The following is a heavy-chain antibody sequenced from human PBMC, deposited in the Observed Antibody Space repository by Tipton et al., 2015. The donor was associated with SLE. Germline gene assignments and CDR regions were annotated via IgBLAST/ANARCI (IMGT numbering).Heavy chain of an antibody. CDR1: GGPISSYY. CDR3: ARGYGYRPAYYYYMDV. V-gene: IGHV4-59*01. D-gene: IGHD6-25*01. Sequence: TLSLTCTVSGGPISSYYWSWIRQPPGKGLEWIGYIYYSGSTNYNPSLKSRVTISVDTSKNQFSLKLSSVTAADTAVYYCARGYGYRPAYYYYMDVWGKGTTVTVSS. J-gene: IGHJ6*03. CDR2: IYYSGST.